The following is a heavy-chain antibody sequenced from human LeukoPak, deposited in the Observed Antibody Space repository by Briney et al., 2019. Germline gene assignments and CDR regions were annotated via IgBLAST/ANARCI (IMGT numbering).Heavy chain of an antibody. V-gene: IGHV3-15*05. CDR2: IKSKTDGGTI. Sequence: GGSLRLSCAASGFTFSSYSMNWVRQAPGKGLGWVGRIKSKTDGGTIDYAAPVKGRFTISRDDSKNTLFLQMNSLKIEDTAVYYCTTVTLRPVGLWGQGTLVTVSS. CDR3: TTVTLRPVGL. J-gene: IGHJ4*02. CDR1: GFTFSSYS. D-gene: IGHD3-10*01.